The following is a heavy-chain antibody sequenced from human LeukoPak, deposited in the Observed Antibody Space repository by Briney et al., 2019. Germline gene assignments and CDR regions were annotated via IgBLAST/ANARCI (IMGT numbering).Heavy chain of an antibody. Sequence: ASVKVSCKASGYTFTSYDINWVRQATGQGLEWMGWMNPNSGNTGYAQKFQGRVTMTRNTSISTAYMELSSLRSEDTAVYYCARGSDSSSWYGGYYYGMDVWGQGTTVTVSS. J-gene: IGHJ6*02. D-gene: IGHD6-13*01. CDR2: MNPNSGNT. CDR3: ARGSDSSSWYGGYYYGMDV. V-gene: IGHV1-8*01. CDR1: GYTFTSYD.